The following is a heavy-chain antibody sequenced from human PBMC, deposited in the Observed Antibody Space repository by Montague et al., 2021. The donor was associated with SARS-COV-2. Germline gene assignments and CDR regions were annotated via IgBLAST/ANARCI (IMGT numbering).Heavy chain of an antibody. J-gene: IGHJ5*02. CDR3: ARHSVSEDGTFFRSYFDP. V-gene: IGHV4-59*08. CDR1: GGTVRDYY. D-gene: IGHD1-1*01. CDR2: IFYNGYT. Sequence: SETLSLTCTVSGGTVRDYYWNWIRQTPGKGLEWIGYIFYNGYTKYNPSLESRVTLSVDTPWNQFFLSLRSVTASDTATYFCARHSVSEDGTFFRSYFDPWGQGAQVTVSS.